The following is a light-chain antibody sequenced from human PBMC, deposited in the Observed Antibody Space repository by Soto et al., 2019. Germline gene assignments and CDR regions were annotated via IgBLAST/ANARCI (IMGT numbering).Light chain of an antibody. CDR2: GAS. J-gene: IGKJ1*01. Sequence: EIVLTQSPGTLSLSPGERATLSCRASQSVSSSYLAWYQQKPGQAPRLLIYGASSRATGIPDRFSGSGSGTDFTLTISRVEPEDFAVYYCEQYGSSPPWTFGQGTNVEIQ. CDR1: QSVSSSY. CDR3: EQYGSSPPWT. V-gene: IGKV3-20*01.